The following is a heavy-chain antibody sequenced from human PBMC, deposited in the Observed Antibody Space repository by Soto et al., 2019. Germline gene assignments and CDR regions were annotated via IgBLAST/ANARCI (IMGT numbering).Heavy chain of an antibody. J-gene: IGHJ4*02. V-gene: IGHV4-39*01. D-gene: IGHD3-10*01. Sequence: SETLSLTCTVSGGSISSSSYYWGWIRQPPGKGLEWIGSIYYSGSTYYNPSLKSRVTISVDTSKNQFSLKLSSVTAADTAVYYCARQGLLWSGELLTLEFHYWGPGTIVTV. CDR2: IYYSGST. CDR1: GGSISSSSYY. CDR3: ARQGLLWSGELLTLEFHY.